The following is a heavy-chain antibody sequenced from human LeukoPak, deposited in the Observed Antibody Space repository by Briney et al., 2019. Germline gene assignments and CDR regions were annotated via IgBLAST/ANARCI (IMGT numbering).Heavy chain of an antibody. J-gene: IGHJ6*03. D-gene: IGHD3-3*02. V-gene: IGHV3-30*02. CDR3: AKEGLAYYYYMDV. CDR2: IRYDGSNK. Sequence: EGSLRLSCAASGFTFSSYGMNWVRQAPGRGLEWVAFIRYDGSNKYYADSVKGRFTISRDNSKNTLYLQMNSLRAEDTAVYYCAKEGLAYYYYMDVWGKGTTVTISS. CDR1: GFTFSSYG.